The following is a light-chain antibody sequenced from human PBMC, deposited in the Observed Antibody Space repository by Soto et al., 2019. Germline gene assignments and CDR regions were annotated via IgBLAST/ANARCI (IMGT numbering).Light chain of an antibody. CDR2: DAS. V-gene: IGKV3-11*01. Sequence: EIVLAQSPATLSLSPGERATLSCRASQSVSIYLAWYQQKPGQAPRLLIYDASNRATGIPARFSGSGSGTDFTLTISSLEPEDFAVYYCQQRHMWPITFGQGTRLEIK. CDR1: QSVSIY. J-gene: IGKJ5*01. CDR3: QQRHMWPIT.